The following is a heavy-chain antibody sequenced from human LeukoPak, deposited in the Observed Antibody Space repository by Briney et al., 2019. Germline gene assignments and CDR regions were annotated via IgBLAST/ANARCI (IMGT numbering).Heavy chain of an antibody. CDR3: ARLVVPAAFDP. V-gene: IGHV3-53*04. CDR2: IYSGGST. D-gene: IGHD2-2*01. CDR1: GFTVSSNY. J-gene: IGHJ5*02. Sequence: GGSLRLSCAASGFTVSSNYMSWVRQAPGKGLEWVSVIYSGGSTYYADSVKGRFTISRHNSENTLYLQMNSLRAEDTAVYYCARLVVPAAFDPWGQGTLVTVSS.